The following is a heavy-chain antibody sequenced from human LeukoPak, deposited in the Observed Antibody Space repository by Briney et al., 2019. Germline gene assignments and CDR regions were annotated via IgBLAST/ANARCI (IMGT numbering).Heavy chain of an antibody. CDR2: INPNSGGT. J-gene: IGHJ5*02. CDR1: GYTFTGYY. CDR3: ARDRKKGNNWFDP. V-gene: IGHV1-2*02. Sequence: ASVKVSCKASGYTFTGYYMHWVRQAPGQGLEWMGWINPNSGGTNYAQKLQGRVTMTTDTSTSTAYMELRSLRSDDTAVYYCARDRKKGNNWFDPWGQGTLVTVSS.